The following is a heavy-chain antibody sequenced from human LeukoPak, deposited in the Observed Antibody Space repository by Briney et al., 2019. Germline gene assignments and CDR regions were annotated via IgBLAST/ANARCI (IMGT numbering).Heavy chain of an antibody. D-gene: IGHD2-15*01. J-gene: IGHJ4*02. CDR2: ISGSGGST. CDR1: GFTFSSYA. V-gene: IGHV3-23*01. Sequence: GRSLRLSCAASGFTFSSYAMSWVRQAPGKGLEWVSAISGSGGSTYYADSVKGRFTISRDNSKNTLYLQMNSLRAEDTAVYYCATDIVVVVAATDYWGQGTLVTVSS. CDR3: ATDIVVVVAATDY.